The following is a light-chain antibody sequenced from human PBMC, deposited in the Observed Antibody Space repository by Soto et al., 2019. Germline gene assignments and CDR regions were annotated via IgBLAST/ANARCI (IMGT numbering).Light chain of an antibody. V-gene: IGKV3-20*01. CDR3: QQYGSSPQWT. Sequence: EIVLTQSPGTLSLSPGERATLSCRASQSVSSSYLAWYQQKPGQAPRLLIYGASSRATGIPDRFSGSGSGTEFHPNIRKLEAEDFAVYYCQQYGSSPQWTFGQGTKVEIK. J-gene: IGKJ1*01. CDR1: QSVSSSY. CDR2: GAS.